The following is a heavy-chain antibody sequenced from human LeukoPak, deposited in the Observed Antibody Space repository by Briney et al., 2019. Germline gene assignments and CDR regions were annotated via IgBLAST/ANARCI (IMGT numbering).Heavy chain of an antibody. J-gene: IGHJ4*02. CDR3: ARDLSGIAGYTYGRGIDY. CDR1: GFTFSSHW. Sequence: GGSLRLSCAASGFTFSSHWMSWVRQAPGKGLEWVANIKKDGSEKYYVDAVKCRFTISRDNAKTSLYLQMNSLRAEDTAVYYCARDLSGIAGYTYGRGIDYWGQGTLVTVSS. CDR2: IKKDGSEK. D-gene: IGHD5-18*01. V-gene: IGHV3-7*01.